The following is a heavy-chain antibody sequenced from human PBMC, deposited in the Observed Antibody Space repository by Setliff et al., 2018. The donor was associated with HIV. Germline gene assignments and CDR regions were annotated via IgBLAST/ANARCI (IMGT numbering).Heavy chain of an antibody. J-gene: IGHJ5*02. Sequence: SETLSLTCAVSGYSITSGHFWGWIRQPPGKGLERIGYIYYSGSTYYNPSLKSRVTISVDKSKNQFSLKLSSVTAADTAVYYCTRDWWAYGLMGSWGQGMLVTVSS. V-gene: IGHV4-38-2*02. CDR1: GYSITSGHF. D-gene: IGHD2-15*01. CDR2: IYYSGST. CDR3: TRDWWAYGLMGS.